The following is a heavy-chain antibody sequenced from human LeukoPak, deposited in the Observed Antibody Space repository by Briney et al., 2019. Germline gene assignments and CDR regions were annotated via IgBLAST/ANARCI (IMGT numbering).Heavy chain of an antibody. J-gene: IGHJ6*03. CDR2: IIPIFGTA. Sequence: GSSVKVSCKASGGTFSSYAISWVRQAPGQGLEWMGGIIPIFGTANFAQNFQGRVTITTDESTSTAYMELRSLRSEDTAVYYCATGSYQNGNYYYMDVWGKGTKVTVSS. CDR3: ATGSYQNGNYYYMDV. V-gene: IGHV1-69*05. D-gene: IGHD1-14*01. CDR1: GGTFSSYA.